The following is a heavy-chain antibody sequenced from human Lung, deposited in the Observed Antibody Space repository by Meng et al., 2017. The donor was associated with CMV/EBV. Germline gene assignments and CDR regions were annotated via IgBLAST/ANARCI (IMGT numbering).Heavy chain of an antibody. CDR3: ASFPPPGKQWLVTDY. CDR1: GGSICISNW. D-gene: IGHD6-19*01. J-gene: IGHJ4*02. CDR2: IYHSGST. Sequence: QRQLQESGPGPVKPPGTLSLTCAVSGGSICISNWGSWVRQPPGKGLEWIGEIYHSGSTNYNPSLQSRVTISVDKSKNQFSLKLSSVTAADTAVYYCASFPPPGKQWLVTDYWGQGTLVTVSS. V-gene: IGHV4-4*03.